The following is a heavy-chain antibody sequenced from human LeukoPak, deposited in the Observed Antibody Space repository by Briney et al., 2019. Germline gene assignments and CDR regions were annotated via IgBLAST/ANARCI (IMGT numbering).Heavy chain of an antibody. J-gene: IGHJ4*02. V-gene: IGHV4-39*07. D-gene: IGHD6-19*01. CDR3: ARRNSNYELAVAGPHQYYFDY. CDR2: IYYSGST. Sequence: SETLSLTCTVSGGSISSSSYYWGWIRQPPGKGLEWIGSIYYSGSTYYNPSLKSRVTISVDTSKNQFSLKLSSVTAADTAVYYCARRNSNYELAVAGPHQYYFDYWGQGTLVTVSS. CDR1: GGSISSSSYY.